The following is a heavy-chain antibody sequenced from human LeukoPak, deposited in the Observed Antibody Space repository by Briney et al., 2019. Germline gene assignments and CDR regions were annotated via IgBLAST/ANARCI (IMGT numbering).Heavy chain of an antibody. J-gene: IGHJ4*02. CDR1: GGSISSGGYY. CDR2: IYYSGST. Sequence: SETLSLTCTVSGGSISSGGYYWSWIRQHPGKGLEWIGYIYYSGSTYYNPSLKSRVTISVDTSKNQFSLKLSSVTAADTAVYYCVRESGTYYYDSSGYYRYLDYWGQGTLVTVSS. D-gene: IGHD3-22*01. CDR3: VRESGTYYYDSSGYYRYLDY. V-gene: IGHV4-31*03.